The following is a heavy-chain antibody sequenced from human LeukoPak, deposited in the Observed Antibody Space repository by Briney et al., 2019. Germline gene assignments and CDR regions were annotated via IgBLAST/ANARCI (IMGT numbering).Heavy chain of an antibody. CDR1: GFTFSSYA. D-gene: IGHD3-3*01. J-gene: IGHJ4*02. Sequence: GGSLRLSCAASGFTFSSYAMSWVRQAPGKGLEWVSAISGSGGSTYYADSVKGRFTISRDNSKNTLYLQMNSLRAEDTAVYFCVSGSLQSGYNFDYWGQGALVTVSS. CDR3: VSGSLQSGYNFDY. CDR2: ISGSGGST. V-gene: IGHV3-23*01.